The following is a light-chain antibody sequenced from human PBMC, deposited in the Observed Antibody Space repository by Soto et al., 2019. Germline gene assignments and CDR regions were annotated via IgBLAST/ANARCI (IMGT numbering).Light chain of an antibody. CDR3: QQSAGSPRT. CDR2: SAS. J-gene: IGKJ1*01. CDR1: QNLGTLY. V-gene: IGKV3-20*01. Sequence: EIVLTQSPGTLSLSTGERGTLSCRASQNLGTLYLAWYQRKSGQAPRLLIYSASRRATGIPDRFTGSGSGTDFTLTINRVEPEDFAVYFCQQSAGSPRTFGQGTKVDIK.